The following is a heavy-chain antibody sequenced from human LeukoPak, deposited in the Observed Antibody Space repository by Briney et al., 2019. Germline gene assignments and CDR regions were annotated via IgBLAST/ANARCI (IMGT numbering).Heavy chain of an antibody. J-gene: IGHJ4*02. CDR2: INHSGST. CDR3: GDYFDY. V-gene: IGHV4-34*01. Sequence: SETLSLTCAVYGGSFSGYYWSWIRQPPGKGLEWIGEINHSGSTNYNPSLKSRVTISVDTSKNQFSLKLSSVTAADTAVYYCGDYFDYWGQGTLVTVSS. CDR1: GGSFSGYY.